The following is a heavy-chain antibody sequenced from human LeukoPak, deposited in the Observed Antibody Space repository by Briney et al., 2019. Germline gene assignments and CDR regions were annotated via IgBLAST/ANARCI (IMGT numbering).Heavy chain of an antibody. CDR2: IYFSGSA. Sequence: SETLSLTCTVSGGSITSNSYYWGWIRQPPGKGLEWIGSIYFSGSAYYHPSLQSRVAISVDTSKSQFSLKLSSVTAADTAVYYCARDPRGRYEDWFDPWGQGTLVTVSS. D-gene: IGHD1-26*01. V-gene: IGHV4-39*07. CDR1: GGSITSNSYY. J-gene: IGHJ5*02. CDR3: ARDPRGRYEDWFDP.